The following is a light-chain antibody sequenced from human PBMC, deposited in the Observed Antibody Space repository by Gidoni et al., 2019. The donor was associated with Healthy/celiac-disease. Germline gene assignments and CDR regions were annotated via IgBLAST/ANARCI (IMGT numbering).Light chain of an antibody. V-gene: IGKV1-39*01. J-gene: IGKJ3*01. Sequence: DTQMTQSPSSLSASVGDRVTITCRASQSISSYLNWYQQKPGKAPKLLIYAASSLQSGVPSRFSGSGSGTDFTLTISSLQPGNFATYYCQQSYSTPFTFGPGTKVDIK. CDR1: QSISSY. CDR2: AAS. CDR3: QQSYSTPFT.